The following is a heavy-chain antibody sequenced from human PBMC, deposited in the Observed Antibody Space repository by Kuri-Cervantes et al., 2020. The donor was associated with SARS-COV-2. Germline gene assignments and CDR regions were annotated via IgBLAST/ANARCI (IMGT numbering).Heavy chain of an antibody. CDR3: ARGLIAAAGYFDY. D-gene: IGHD6-13*01. CDR1: GFTFSSYA. Sequence: GESLKISCAASGFTFSSYAMHWVRQAPGKGLEWVAVISYDGSNKYYPDSVKGRFTISRDNAKNSLYLQMNSLRAEDTAVYYCARGLIAAAGYFDYWGQGTLVTVSS. V-gene: IGHV3-30-3*01. CDR2: ISYDGSNK. J-gene: IGHJ4*02.